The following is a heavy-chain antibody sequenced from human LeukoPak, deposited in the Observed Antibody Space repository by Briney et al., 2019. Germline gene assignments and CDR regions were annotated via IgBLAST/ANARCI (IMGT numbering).Heavy chain of an antibody. Sequence: ASVKVSCKVSGYTLTELSMHWVRQAPGKGLEWMGGFDPEDGETIYAQKFQGRVTMTEDTSTDTAYMELSSLRSEDTAVYYCATQPGSGSYFSSMDVWGQGTTVTVSS. V-gene: IGHV1-24*01. CDR1: GYTLTELS. CDR2: FDPEDGET. D-gene: IGHD3-10*01. J-gene: IGHJ6*02. CDR3: ATQPGSGSYFSSMDV.